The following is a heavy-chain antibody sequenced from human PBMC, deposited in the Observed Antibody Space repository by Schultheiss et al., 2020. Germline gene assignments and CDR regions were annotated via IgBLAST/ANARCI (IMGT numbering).Heavy chain of an antibody. CDR2: IKQDGSEK. CDR1: GFTFSDYY. Sequence: GGSLRLSCAASGFTFSDYYMSWIRQAPGKGLEWVANIKQDGSEKYYVDSVKGRFTISRDNSKNTLYLQMNSLRAGDTAVYYCARAGYSSSPGGMDVWGKGTTVTVSS. J-gene: IGHJ6*04. D-gene: IGHD6-13*01. V-gene: IGHV3-7*01. CDR3: ARAGYSSSPGGMDV.